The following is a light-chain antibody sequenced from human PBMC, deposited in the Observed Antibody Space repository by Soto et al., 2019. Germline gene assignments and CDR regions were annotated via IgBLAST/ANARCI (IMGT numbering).Light chain of an antibody. CDR1: QNVYNN. J-gene: IGKJ4*01. V-gene: IGKV3-15*01. Sequence: EIVMTQSPATLSASPGEGATLSCKSGQNVYNNLAWYQQRPGQPPRILIYHASTRATGISARFSGSGYGTEFTLAISRLQSEDFAVYFCQQCINWPRTFGGGTKVEIK. CDR3: QQCINWPRT. CDR2: HAS.